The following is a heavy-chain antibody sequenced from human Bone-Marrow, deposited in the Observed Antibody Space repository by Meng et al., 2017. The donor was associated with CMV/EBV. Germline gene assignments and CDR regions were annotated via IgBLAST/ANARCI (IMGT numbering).Heavy chain of an antibody. CDR1: GGTFSSYT. CDR3: ARGTRILEWLLPTSEWGDWFDP. J-gene: IGHJ5*02. V-gene: IGHV1-69*02. Sequence: SVKVSCKASGGTFSSYTISWVRQAPGQGLEWMGRIIPILGIANYAQKFQGRVTITADKSTSTAYMELSSLRSDDTAVYYCARGTRILEWLLPTSEWGDWFDPWGQGTLVTVSS. D-gene: IGHD3-3*01. CDR2: IIPILGIA.